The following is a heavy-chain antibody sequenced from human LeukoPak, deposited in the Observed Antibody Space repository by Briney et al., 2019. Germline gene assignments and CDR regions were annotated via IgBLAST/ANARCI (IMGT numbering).Heavy chain of an antibody. CDR2: FDPEDGET. J-gene: IGHJ4*02. CDR3: ARDRITGDGREGY. Sequence: AASVKVSCKVSGYTLTELSMHWVRQAPGKGLEWMGGFDPEDGETIYAQKFQGRVTITAVKSTSTAYLELSSLRSEDTAVYYCARDRITGDGREGYWGQGTLVTVSS. V-gene: IGHV1-24*01. D-gene: IGHD1-20*01. CDR1: GYTLTELS.